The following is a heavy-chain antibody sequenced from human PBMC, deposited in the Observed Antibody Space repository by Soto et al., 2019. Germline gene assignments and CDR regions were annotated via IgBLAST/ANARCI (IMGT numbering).Heavy chain of an antibody. J-gene: IGHJ6*02. Sequence: EVKVLESGGDLVQPGGSLRLSCVASGFTFSEYAMTWVRQAPGKGLDWVSSVSANGDITYYADSVKGQFTISRDNSNNTLLLQMNSLRAVDTALYYCARGDRGGSGSPASYYFSGLDVWGQGTTVIVSS. CDR1: GFTFSEYA. D-gene: IGHD3-10*01. V-gene: IGHV3-23*01. CDR2: VSANGDIT. CDR3: ARGDRGGSGSPASYYFSGLDV.